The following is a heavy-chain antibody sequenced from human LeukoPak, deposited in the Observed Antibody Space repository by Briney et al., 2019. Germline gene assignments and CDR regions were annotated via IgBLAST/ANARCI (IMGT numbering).Heavy chain of an antibody. CDR1: GFTFSNSA. Sequence: GGSLRLSCAASGFTFSNSAMHWVRQAPGKGLEWVAVISFDGTNKYYADSVKGRFTISRDTSKNTLYLQMSSLRGEDTAVYYCAKAMAGSTYYFDSWGQGTLVTVSS. CDR3: AKAMAGSTYYFDS. D-gene: IGHD6-19*01. V-gene: IGHV3-30-3*01. CDR2: ISFDGTNK. J-gene: IGHJ4*02.